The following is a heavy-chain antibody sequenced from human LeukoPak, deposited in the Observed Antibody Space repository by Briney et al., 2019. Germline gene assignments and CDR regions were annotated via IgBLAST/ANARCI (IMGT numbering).Heavy chain of an antibody. CDR2: LYPGDPDT. D-gene: IGHD6-13*01. CDR3: ARQAGIENAFDF. J-gene: IGHJ3*01. Sequence: GESLKISCKGSGYRFTSYWIGWVRQMPGKGLEWMGILYPGDPDTRYSPSFQGQVIISADKSITTAYLQWSSLKASDTAMYYCARQAGIENAFDFWGQGTMVTVSS. V-gene: IGHV5-51*01. CDR1: GYRFTSYW.